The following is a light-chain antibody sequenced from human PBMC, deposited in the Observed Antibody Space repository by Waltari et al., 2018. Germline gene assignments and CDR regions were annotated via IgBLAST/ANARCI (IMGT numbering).Light chain of an antibody. CDR2: DVS. CDR3: QHLHNYPLT. J-gene: IGKJ4*01. CDR1: PGISNY. V-gene: IGKV1-9*01. Sequence: DIQLTQSPSILSPSVGDRVTITCRASPGISNYFAWYQQKPGKVPKLLIYDVSTLQSGAPSRFSGSGSGTEFTLTISSLQPEDFATYYCQHLHNYPLTFGGGTKVEIK.